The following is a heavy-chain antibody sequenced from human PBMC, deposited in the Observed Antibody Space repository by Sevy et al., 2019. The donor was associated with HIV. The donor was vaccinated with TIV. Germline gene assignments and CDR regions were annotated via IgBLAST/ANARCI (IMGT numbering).Heavy chain of an antibody. Sequence: GGSLRLSCAASGFTFCSYAMHWVLQATGKGLECVAVISYDGSNKYYADSVKGRFTISRDNSKNTLYLQMNSLRAEDTAVYYCARDRTYSSSSAYFQHWGQGSLVTVSS. V-gene: IGHV3-30-3*01. CDR2: ISYDGSNK. CDR3: ARDRTYSSSSAYFQH. J-gene: IGHJ1*01. CDR1: GFTFCSYA. D-gene: IGHD6-6*01.